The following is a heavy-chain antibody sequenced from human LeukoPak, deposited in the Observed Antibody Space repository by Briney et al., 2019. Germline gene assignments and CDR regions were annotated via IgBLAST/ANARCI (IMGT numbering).Heavy chain of an antibody. CDR1: GFTFDDYG. V-gene: IGHV3-20*04. CDR3: ARAFYDSSGYWVYFDY. J-gene: IGHJ4*02. CDR2: INWNGGST. Sequence: GGSLRLSCAASGFTFDDYGMSWVRQAPGKGLEWVSGINWNGGSTGYADSVKGRFTISRDNAKNSLYLQMNSLRAEDTALYYCARAFYDSSGYWVYFDYWGQGTLVTVPS. D-gene: IGHD3-22*01.